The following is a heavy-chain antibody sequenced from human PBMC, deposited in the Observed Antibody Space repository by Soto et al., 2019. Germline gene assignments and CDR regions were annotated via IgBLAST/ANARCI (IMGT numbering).Heavy chain of an antibody. Sequence: SETLSLTCTVSGGSISSYFWSWIRQPPGKGLEWIEYFYYSGSTNYNPSLKSRVTISVDTSKNQFSLKLSSVTAADTAVYYCARVGYCGGDCSFPDYWGQGTLVTVSS. J-gene: IGHJ4*02. V-gene: IGHV4-59*01. CDR1: GGSISSYF. D-gene: IGHD2-21*02. CDR3: ARVGYCGGDCSFPDY. CDR2: FYYSGST.